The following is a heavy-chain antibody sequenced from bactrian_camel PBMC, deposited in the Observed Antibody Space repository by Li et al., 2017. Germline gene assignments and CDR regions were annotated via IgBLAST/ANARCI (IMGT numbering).Heavy chain of an antibody. J-gene: IGHJ4*01. Sequence: HVQLVESGGGLVQAGGSLTLSCAASSDDSSTNCMSWFRQGPGKEREGIASLLIPDSKERYSDSVKGRFTISKDNANNTLYLQMNSLEVEDTAMYYCAAGTGPTGAKVWGGCWYNHWGQGTQVTVS. V-gene: IGHV3S68*01. D-gene: IGHD3*01. CDR3: AAGTGPTGAKVWGGCWYNH. CDR2: LLIPDSKE. CDR1: SDDSSTNC.